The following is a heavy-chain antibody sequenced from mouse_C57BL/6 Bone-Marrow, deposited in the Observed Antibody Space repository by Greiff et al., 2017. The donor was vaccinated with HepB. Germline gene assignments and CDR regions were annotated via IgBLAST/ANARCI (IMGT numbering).Heavy chain of an antibody. Sequence: VQLQQPGAELVKPGASVKLSCKASGYTFTSYWMQWVKQRPGQGLEWIGEIDPSDSYTNYNQKFKGKATLTVDTSSSTAYMQLSSLTSEDSAVYYCARPTMVTTGFAYWGQGTLVTVSA. CDR3: ARPTMVTTGFAY. CDR2: IDPSDSYT. V-gene: IGHV1-50*01. D-gene: IGHD2-9*01. J-gene: IGHJ3*01. CDR1: GYTFTSYW.